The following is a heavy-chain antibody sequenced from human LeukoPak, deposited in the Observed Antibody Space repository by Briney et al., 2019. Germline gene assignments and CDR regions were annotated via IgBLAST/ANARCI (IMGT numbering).Heavy chain of an antibody. V-gene: IGHV3-30*02. CDR2: IRYDGNTK. CDR3: AKGVLVPPTYFDY. J-gene: IGHJ4*02. CDR1: GFTFSSYG. Sequence: GGSLRLSCAASGFTFSSYGMHWVRQAPGKGLEWVAYIRYDGNTKYYADSVKGRFTISRDNSKNTLFLHMNSLRAEDTAVYYCAKGVLVPPTYFDYWGQGTLVTVSS. D-gene: IGHD3-3*01.